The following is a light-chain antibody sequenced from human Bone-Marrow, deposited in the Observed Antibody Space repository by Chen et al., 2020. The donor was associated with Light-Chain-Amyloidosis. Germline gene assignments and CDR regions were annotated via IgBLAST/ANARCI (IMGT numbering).Light chain of an antibody. Sequence: NFMLTQPHSVSESPGKTVIISCTRSNGSIATNYVQWYQQRPGSSPTTVISEDDQRPFGVPDPFSGSIDRSSNSASLTISGLKTEDEAPSYCQSYQGSCQGVFGGGTKLTVL. CDR2: EDD. V-gene: IGLV6-57*01. J-gene: IGLJ3*02. CDR3: QSYQGSCQGV. CDR1: NGSIATNY.